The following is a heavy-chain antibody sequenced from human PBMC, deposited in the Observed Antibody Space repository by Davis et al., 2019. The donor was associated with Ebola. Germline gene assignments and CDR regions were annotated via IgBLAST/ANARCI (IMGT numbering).Heavy chain of an antibody. D-gene: IGHD2-15*01. CDR3: ARDGDIVVVVAATPAWLDY. CDR2: INPSGGST. J-gene: IGHJ4*02. CDR1: GYTFTSYY. V-gene: IGHV1-46*01. Sequence: ASVKVSCKASGYTFTSYYMHWVRQAPGQGLEWMGIINPSGGSTSYAQKFQGRVTMTRDTSTSTVYMELSSLRSEDTAVYYCARDGDIVVVVAATPAWLDYWGQGTLVTVSS.